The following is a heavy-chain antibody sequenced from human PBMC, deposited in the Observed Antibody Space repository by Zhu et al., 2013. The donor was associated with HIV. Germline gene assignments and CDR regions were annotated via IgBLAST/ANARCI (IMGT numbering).Heavy chain of an antibody. CDR3: ASPKHYYDSGGYYHLFDY. V-gene: IGHV1-69*12. Sequence: QVQLVRSGAEVKKPGSSVKVSCKASGGTVNNYTINWVRQAPGQGLEWMGGIIPIFGTINYAQKFRGRVTITADESTSTAYMELSSLRSDDTAVYYCASPKHYYDSGGYYHLFDYWGQGTLVTVSS. D-gene: IGHD3-22*01. J-gene: IGHJ4*02. CDR2: IIPIFGTI. CDR1: GGTVNNYT.